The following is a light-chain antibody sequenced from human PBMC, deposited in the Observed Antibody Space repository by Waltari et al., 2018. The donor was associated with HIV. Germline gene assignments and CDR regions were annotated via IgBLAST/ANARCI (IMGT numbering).Light chain of an antibody. CDR3: QSFDANNHWV. CDR1: SGSIASNH. V-gene: IGLV6-57*03. J-gene: IGLJ3*02. CDR2: EDY. Sequence: MLTQPHSVSESPGKTVTISCTRSSGSIASNHVTWFHQLPGNAPTTILYEDYQRPSGVPDRFSGTIVKSSNSASLTISGVKTEDEADYYCQSFDANNHWVFGGGTRLTVL.